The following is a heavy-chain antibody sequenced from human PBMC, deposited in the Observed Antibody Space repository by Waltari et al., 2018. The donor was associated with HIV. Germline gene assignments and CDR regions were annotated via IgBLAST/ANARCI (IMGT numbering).Heavy chain of an antibody. CDR3: ASRGAPTPVTTDS. J-gene: IGHJ5*01. Sequence: QLQQWGAGPLKPSETLSLTCAVQGGSFRGYYWSWIRQPPGKGLEWIGEISPSRSTKYNPSLKSRVTISVDTSKNQFSLRLKSVTAADTAVFYCASRGAPTPVTTDSWGQGTLVIVSS. D-gene: IGHD4-17*01. CDR2: ISPSRST. V-gene: IGHV4-34*01. CDR1: GGSFRGYY.